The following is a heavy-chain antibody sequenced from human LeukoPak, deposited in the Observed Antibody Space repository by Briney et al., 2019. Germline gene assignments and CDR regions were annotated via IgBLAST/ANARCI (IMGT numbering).Heavy chain of an antibody. J-gene: IGHJ3*02. Sequence: QAGGSLRLSCAASGFTFSSYWMSWVRQAPGKGLEWVANIKQDGSEKYYVDSVKGRFTISRDNAKNSLYLQMNSLRAEDTAVYYCARDAGPYYYDTPVGAFDIWGQGTMVTVSS. V-gene: IGHV3-7*01. CDR2: IKQDGSEK. CDR1: GFTFSSYW. D-gene: IGHD3-22*01. CDR3: ARDAGPYYYDTPVGAFDI.